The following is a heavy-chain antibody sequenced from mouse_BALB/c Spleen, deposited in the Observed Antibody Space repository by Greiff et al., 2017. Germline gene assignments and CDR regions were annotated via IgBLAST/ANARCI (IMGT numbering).Heavy chain of an antibody. J-gene: IGHJ2*01. CDR1: GYTFTSYW. CDR3: IPTYGNYGY. V-gene: IGHV1S127*01. Sequence: QVQLQQPGAELVKPGASVKMSCKASGYTFTSYWMHWVKQRPGQGLEWIGTIDPSDSYTSYNQKFKGKATLTVDTSSSTAYMQLSSLTSEDSAVYYCIPTYGNYGYWGQGTTLTVSS. D-gene: IGHD2-10*02. CDR2: IDPSDSYT.